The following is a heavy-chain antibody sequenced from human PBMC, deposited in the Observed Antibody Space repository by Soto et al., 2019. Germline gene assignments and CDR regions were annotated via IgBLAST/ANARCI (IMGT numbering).Heavy chain of an antibody. CDR1: GYTFTGYY. J-gene: IGHJ6*02. V-gene: IGHV1-2*02. CDR2: INPNSGGT. CDR3: ASSLRARTNPIYYYYGMDV. Sequence: ASVKVSCKASGYTFTGYYMHWVRRAPGQGLEWMGWINPNSGGTNYAQKFQGRVTMTRDTSISTAYMELSRLRSDDTAVYYRASSLRARTNPIYYYYGMDVWGQGTTVNRLL.